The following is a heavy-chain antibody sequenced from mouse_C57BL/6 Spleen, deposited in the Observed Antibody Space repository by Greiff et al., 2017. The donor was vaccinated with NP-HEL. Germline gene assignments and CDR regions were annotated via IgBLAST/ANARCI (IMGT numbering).Heavy chain of an antibody. J-gene: IGHJ1*03. D-gene: IGHD2-5*01. Sequence: VQLQQSGPELVQPGSSVQLSCKASGYSFTDYYMHWVKQSNVKSLEWIGVINPYYGTTSYNQKFKGKATLTVDQSSSTAYMQLNSLTSEDSAVYCCTGYSNYGYFDVWGTGTTVTVSS. CDR1: GYSFTDYY. CDR3: TGYSNYGYFDV. CDR2: INPYYGTT. V-gene: IGHV1-39*01.